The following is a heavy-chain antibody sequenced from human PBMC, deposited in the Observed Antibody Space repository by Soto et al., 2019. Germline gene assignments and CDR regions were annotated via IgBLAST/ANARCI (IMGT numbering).Heavy chain of an antibody. CDR3: AKEGTSGLYYFDY. J-gene: IGHJ4*02. CDR2: ISGSGGSP. D-gene: IGHD6-19*01. Sequence: PGGSLRLSCAASGFTFSNYAMNWVRQAPGKGLEWVSTISGSGGSPYYADSVKGRFTISRDNSKNTLYLQMNSLRAGDSAIYYCAKEGTSGLYYFDYWGQGTLVSGFS. CDR1: GFTFSNYA. V-gene: IGHV3-23*01.